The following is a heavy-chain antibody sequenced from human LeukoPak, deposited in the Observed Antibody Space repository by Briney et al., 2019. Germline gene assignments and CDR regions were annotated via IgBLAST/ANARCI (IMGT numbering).Heavy chain of an antibody. Sequence: ASVKVSCKASGAPFSSYAISWVRQAPGQGLEWMGRTNPLVGSPDYAQKFQDRVTITADKSANTVYMELTQLKFVDTAVYYCVRWPSIHAFLTGNWLDPWGQGTRVTVSS. CDR2: TNPLVGSP. D-gene: IGHD3-9*01. V-gene: IGHV1-69*04. J-gene: IGHJ5*02. CDR3: VRWPSIHAFLTGNWLDP. CDR1: GAPFSSYA.